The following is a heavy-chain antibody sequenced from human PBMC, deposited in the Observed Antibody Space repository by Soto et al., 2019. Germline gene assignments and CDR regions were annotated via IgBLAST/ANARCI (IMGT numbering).Heavy chain of an antibody. J-gene: IGHJ4*02. CDR3: AKRWQLLG. V-gene: IGHV3-15*01. D-gene: IGHD6-19*01. CDR2: IKSKTDGGTA. CDR1: GFTFSNAW. Sequence: GGSLRLSCAASGFTFSNAWLSWVRQAPGKGLEWIALIKSKTDGGTADYAAPVKGRFTISRDDSKNTLYLQMNSLKTEDTAVYYCAKRWQLLGGGQGTLVTVSS.